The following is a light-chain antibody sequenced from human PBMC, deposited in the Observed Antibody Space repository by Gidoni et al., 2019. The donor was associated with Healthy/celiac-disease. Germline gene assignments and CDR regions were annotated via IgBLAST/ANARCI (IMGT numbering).Light chain of an antibody. Sequence: SQMIQSPSPLSASVGDRVTITCRASQSISSWLAWYQQKPGKAPKLLIYKASSLESGIPARFSGSGSGTEFTLTISSLQPDDFAAYYCQQYNNWPWTFGQGTKVEIK. CDR3: QQYNNWPWT. J-gene: IGKJ1*01. V-gene: IGKV1-5*03. CDR2: KAS. CDR1: QSISSW.